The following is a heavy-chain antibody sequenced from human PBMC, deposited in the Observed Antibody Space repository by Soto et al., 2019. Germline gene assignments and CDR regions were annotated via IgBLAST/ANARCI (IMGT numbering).Heavy chain of an antibody. V-gene: IGHV4-34*01. CDR2: VHLAGST. CDR3: ARRVVPAALGL. J-gene: IGHJ2*01. Sequence: PSATLSLTCAVYGGSFSGYYWSWIRQAPGKGLEWIGEVHLAGSTNYSPSLKGRVTMSLDTSKNQFSLMLTSVTAADTAMYYCARRVVPAALGLWGRGTLVTVSS. CDR1: GGSFSGYY. D-gene: IGHD2-2*01.